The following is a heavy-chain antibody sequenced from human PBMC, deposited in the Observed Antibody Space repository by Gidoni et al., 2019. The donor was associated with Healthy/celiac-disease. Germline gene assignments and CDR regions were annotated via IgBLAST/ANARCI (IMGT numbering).Heavy chain of an antibody. CDR3: AVRWLQFNY. J-gene: IGHJ4*02. CDR1: GFPFSSYS. V-gene: IGHV3-21*01. CDR2: ISSSSSYI. Sequence: EVQLVESGGGLVKPGGSLSLSCAASGFPFSSYSMNWVRQAPGKGLEWVSSISSSSSYISYADSVKGRFTISRDNAKNSLYLQMNSLRAEDTAVYYCAVRWLQFNYWGQGTLVTVSS. D-gene: IGHD5-12*01.